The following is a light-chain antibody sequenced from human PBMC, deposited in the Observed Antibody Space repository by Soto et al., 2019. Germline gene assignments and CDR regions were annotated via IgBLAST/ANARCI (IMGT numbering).Light chain of an antibody. Sequence: EIVLTQSPVTLSLSPGERATLSCRASQSVSSSYLAWYQQKPGQAPRLLIYGASTRATGIPARFSGGGSGAEYTLTISSLQSEDFAVYYCQQYDKWPRTFGQGTKVDIK. CDR1: QSVSSSY. CDR2: GAS. V-gene: IGKV3-15*01. CDR3: QQYDKWPRT. J-gene: IGKJ1*01.